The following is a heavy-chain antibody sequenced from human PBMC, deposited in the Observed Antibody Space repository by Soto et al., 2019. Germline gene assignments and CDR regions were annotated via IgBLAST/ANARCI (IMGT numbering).Heavy chain of an antibody. CDR1: GFTFSSYA. V-gene: IGHV3-30-3*01. J-gene: IGHJ4*02. D-gene: IGHD6-13*01. CDR2: ISYDGSNK. CDR3: ARDTQGEQRLVLDY. Sequence: QVQLVESGGGVVQPGRSLRLSCAASGFTFSSYAMHWVRQAPGKGLEWVAVISYDGSNKYYADSVKGRFTISRDNSKNTPYLQMNSLRAEDTAVYYCARDTQGEQRLVLDYWGQGTLVTVSS.